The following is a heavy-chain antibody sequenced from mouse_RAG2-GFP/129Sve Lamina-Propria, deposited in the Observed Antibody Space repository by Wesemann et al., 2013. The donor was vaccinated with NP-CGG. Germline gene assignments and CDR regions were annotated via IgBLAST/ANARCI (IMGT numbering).Heavy chain of an antibody. J-gene: IGHJ2*01. V-gene: IGHV1-82*01. Sequence: QVQLQQSGPELVKPGASVKISCKASGYAFSSSWMNWVKQRPGKGLEWIGRIYPGDGDTNYNGKFKGKATLTADKSSSTAYMQLSSLTSEDSAVYFCAREETVYYFDYWGQGTTLTVSS. CDR1: GYAFSSSW. CDR2: IYPGDGDT. D-gene: IGHD4-1*01. CDR3: AREETVYYFDY.